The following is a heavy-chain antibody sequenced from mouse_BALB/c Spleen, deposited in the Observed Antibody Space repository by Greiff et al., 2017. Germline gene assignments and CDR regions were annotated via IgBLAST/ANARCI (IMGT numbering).Heavy chain of an antibody. Sequence: VKVEESGGGLVKPGGSLKLSCAASGFTFSSYAMSWVRQSPEKRLEWVAEISSGGSYTYYPDTVTGRFTISRDNAKNTLYLEMSSLRSEDTAMYYCARGPTMITTGYFDYWGQGTTLTVSS. CDR1: GFTFSSYA. CDR2: ISSGGSYT. D-gene: IGHD2-4*01. CDR3: ARGPTMITTGYFDY. V-gene: IGHV5-9-4*01. J-gene: IGHJ2*01.